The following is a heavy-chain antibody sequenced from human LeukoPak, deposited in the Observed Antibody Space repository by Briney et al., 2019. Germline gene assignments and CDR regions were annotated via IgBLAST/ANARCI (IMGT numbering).Heavy chain of an antibody. V-gene: IGHV1-46*01. J-gene: IGHJ3*02. CDR2: INPSGGST. D-gene: IGHD5-12*01. Sequence: ASVKVSCKASGSTFTSYYMPWVRQAPGQGLEWMGIINPSGGSTSYAQKFQGRVTMTRDTSTSTVYMELSSLRSEDTAVYYCASLPRWIGSGPGAFDTWGQGTMVTVSS. CDR3: ASLPRWIGSGPGAFDT. CDR1: GSTFTSYY.